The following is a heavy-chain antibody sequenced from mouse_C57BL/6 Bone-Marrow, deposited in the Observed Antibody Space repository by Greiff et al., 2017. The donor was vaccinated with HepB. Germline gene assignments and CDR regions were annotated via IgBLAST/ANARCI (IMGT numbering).Heavy chain of an antibody. CDR1: GYAFSSSW. CDR2: IYPGDGDT. V-gene: IGHV1-82*01. J-gene: IGHJ2*01. Sequence: QVQLQQSGPELVKPGASVKISCKASGYAFSSSWMNWVKQRPGKGLEWIGRIYPGDGDTNYNGKFKGKATLTADKSSSTAYMQLSSLTSEDSAVYFCARFYDGYPYFDYWGQGTTLTVSS. CDR3: ARFYDGYPYFDY. D-gene: IGHD2-3*01.